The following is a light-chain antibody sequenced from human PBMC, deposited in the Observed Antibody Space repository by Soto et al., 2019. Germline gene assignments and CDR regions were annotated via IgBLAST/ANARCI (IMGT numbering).Light chain of an antibody. V-gene: IGKV3-15*01. CDR2: VGF. CDR1: QTLRNK. J-gene: IGKJ3*01. CDR3: QQHNAWPLT. Sequence: IVLTQSPGTLSVSLGERVILSCRASQTLRNKLAWYQQKPGQAPRLLIYVGFTRATGIPARFSGSGSGTDFTLTINSLQSEDFAIYYCQQHNAWPLTFGPGTKLDLK.